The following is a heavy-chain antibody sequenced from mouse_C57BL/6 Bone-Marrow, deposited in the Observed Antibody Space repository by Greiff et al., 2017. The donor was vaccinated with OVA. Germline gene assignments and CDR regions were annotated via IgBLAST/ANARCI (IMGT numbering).Heavy chain of an antibody. CDR1: GYAFSSSW. Sequence: QVQLQQSGPELVKPGASVKISCKASGYAFSSSWMNWVKRRPGKGLEWIGRIYPGDGDTNYNGKFKGKATLTADKSSSTAYMQLSSLTSEDSAVYFCARNEGGSSYFFAYWGQGTLVTVSA. J-gene: IGHJ3*01. CDR3: ARNEGGSSYFFAY. CDR2: IYPGDGDT. D-gene: IGHD1-1*01. V-gene: IGHV1-82*01.